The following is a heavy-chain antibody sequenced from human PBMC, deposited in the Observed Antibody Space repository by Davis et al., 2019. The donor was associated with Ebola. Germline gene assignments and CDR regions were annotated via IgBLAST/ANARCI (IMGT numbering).Heavy chain of an antibody. CDR3: ARGFSMKAVAQNGYMDV. CDR2: FLYGGTT. D-gene: IGHD3-22*01. V-gene: IGHV4-39*07. CDR1: GGAIGSSAYF. Sequence: PGGSLRLSCSVSGGAIGSSAYFWGWIRQSPGKGLEYIGIFLYGGTTHSSPSLKRRVTMSIDTSQNQFSLELTSVTAADTATYYCARGFSMKAVAQNGYMDVWGKGTTVTVSS. J-gene: IGHJ6*03.